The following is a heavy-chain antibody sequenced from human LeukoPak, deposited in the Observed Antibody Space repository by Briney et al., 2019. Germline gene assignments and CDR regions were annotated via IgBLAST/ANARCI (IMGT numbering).Heavy chain of an antibody. CDR3: ARGSRDGYNFDY. CDR1: GFTFDDYG. J-gene: IGHJ4*02. Sequence: PGGSLRLSCAASGFTFDDYGMSWVRQAPGKGLEWVSGINWNGGSTGYADSVKGRFTISRDNAKNSLYLQMSSLRAEDTALYYCARGSRDGYNFDYWGQGTLVTVSS. V-gene: IGHV3-20*04. D-gene: IGHD5-24*01. CDR2: INWNGGST.